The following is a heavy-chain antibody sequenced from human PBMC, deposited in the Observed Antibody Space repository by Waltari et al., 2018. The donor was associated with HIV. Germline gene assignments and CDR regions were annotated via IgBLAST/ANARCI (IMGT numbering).Heavy chain of an antibody. Sequence: QVHLVESGGGVVQPGRSLRLSCVTSGFTFRDYAFHWVRQAPGKGLEWLAAISYDGKNQYYAKSVRGRFIISRDDATNTVHLQMGSLRDEDTAMYFCAKDGRLRWYGDTGWLDSWGRGSQVTVSS. J-gene: IGHJ5*01. CDR1: GFTFRDYA. V-gene: IGHV3-30*15. CDR2: ISYDGKNQ. D-gene: IGHD3-10*01. CDR3: AKDGRLRWYGDTGWLDS.